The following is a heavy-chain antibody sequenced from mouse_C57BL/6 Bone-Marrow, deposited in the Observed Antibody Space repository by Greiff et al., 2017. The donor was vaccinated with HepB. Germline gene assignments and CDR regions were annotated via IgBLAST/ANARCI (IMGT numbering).Heavy chain of an antibody. CDR1: GFSLTSYG. V-gene: IGHV2-2*01. CDR3: ASSMITRYRYFDV. D-gene: IGHD2-4*01. Sequence: VKVVESGPGLVQPSQSLSITCTVSGFSLTSYGVHWVRQSPGKGLEWLGVIWSGGSTDYNAAFISRLSISKDNSKSQVFFKMNSLQADDTAIYYCASSMITRYRYFDVWGTGTTVTVSS. CDR2: IWSGGST. J-gene: IGHJ1*03.